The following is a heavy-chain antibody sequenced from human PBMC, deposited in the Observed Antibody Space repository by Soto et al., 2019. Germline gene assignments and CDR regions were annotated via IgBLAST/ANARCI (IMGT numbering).Heavy chain of an antibody. CDR1: GFNFMSYA. CDR2: ISRDGRIT. CDR3: AKDQWGLSGEWLGGYFDH. Sequence: GGSLRLSCSVSGFNFMSYAMHWVRRAPGRRLEHVSAISRDGRITYYAASVNDRFTITRDNSKNTLYLQMSSLSVDDTAVYYCAKDQWGLSGEWLGGYFDHWGQGTQGTSPQ. J-gene: IGHJ4*02. D-gene: IGHD2-8*02. V-gene: IGHV3-64D*06.